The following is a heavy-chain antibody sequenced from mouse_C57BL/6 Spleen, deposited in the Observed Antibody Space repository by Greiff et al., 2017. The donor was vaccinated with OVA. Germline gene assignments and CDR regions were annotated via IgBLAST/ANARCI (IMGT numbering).Heavy chain of an antibody. J-gene: IGHJ3*01. CDR1: GYTFTSYW. Sequence: QVQLQQPGAELVMPGASVKLSCKASGYTFTSYWMHWVKQRPGQGLEWIGEIDPSDSYTNYNQKFKGKSTLTVDKSSSTAYMQLSSLTSEDSAVYYCARYYGSSTGFAYWGQGTLVTVSA. D-gene: IGHD1-1*01. CDR3: ARYYGSSTGFAY. CDR2: IDPSDSYT. V-gene: IGHV1-69*01.